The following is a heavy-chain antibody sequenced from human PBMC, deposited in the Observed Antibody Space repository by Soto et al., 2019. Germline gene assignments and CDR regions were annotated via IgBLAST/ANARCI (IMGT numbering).Heavy chain of an antibody. CDR1: GFTFSAYD. J-gene: IGHJ5*02. D-gene: IGHD2-8*02. CDR3: ARQASYWHGGGGWFDP. CDR2: IGTQHDT. V-gene: IGHV3-13*01. Sequence: EVQPVESGGGLVQPGGSLRLSCAASGFTFSAYDMHWVRQPTGKGLEWVSAIGTQHDTYYPDSVKGRFTISRENAKNSLYLQMNSLRTGDTAVYYCARQASYWHGGGGWFDPWGQGTLVTVSS.